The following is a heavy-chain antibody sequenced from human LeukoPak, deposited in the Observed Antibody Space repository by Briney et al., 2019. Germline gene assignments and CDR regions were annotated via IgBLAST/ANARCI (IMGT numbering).Heavy chain of an antibody. V-gene: IGHV3-9*01. CDR1: GFTFDDYA. D-gene: IGHD3-10*01. Sequence: GRSLRLSCAVSGFTFDDYAMHWVRQAPGKGLEWVSGISWNSGSIGYADSVKGRFTISRDNAKNSLYLQMNSLRAEDTALYYSAKATDPGPYYYYGMDVWGQGTTVTVSS. CDR2: ISWNSGSI. CDR3: AKATDPGPYYYYGMDV. J-gene: IGHJ6*02.